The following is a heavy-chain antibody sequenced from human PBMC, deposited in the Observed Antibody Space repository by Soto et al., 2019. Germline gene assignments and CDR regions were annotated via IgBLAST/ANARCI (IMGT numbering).Heavy chain of an antibody. CDR3: ALPEGGYSYGYGY. J-gene: IGHJ4*02. V-gene: IGHV3-74*01. D-gene: IGHD5-18*01. Sequence: EVQLVESGGGLVQPGGSLRLSCAASGFTFSSYWMHWVRQAPGKGRVWVSRINSDGSSTSYADSVKGRFTISRDNAKNTLYLQMNSLRAEDTAVYYCALPEGGYSYGYGYWGQGTLVTVSS. CDR2: INSDGSST. CDR1: GFTFSSYW.